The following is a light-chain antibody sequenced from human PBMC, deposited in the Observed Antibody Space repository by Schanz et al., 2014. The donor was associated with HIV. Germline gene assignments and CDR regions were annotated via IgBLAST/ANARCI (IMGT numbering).Light chain of an antibody. CDR1: QDIGND. CDR3: QQTDSFPLT. J-gene: IGKJ4*01. Sequence: DIQMTQSPSSQSASVGDRVTITCRASQDIGNDLGWYQQKPGQAPKLLIYDASNLETGVPSRFSGGGSGTDFTLPISSLQPEDFATYFCQQTDSFPLTFGGGTRVEI. V-gene: IGKV1-17*01. CDR2: DAS.